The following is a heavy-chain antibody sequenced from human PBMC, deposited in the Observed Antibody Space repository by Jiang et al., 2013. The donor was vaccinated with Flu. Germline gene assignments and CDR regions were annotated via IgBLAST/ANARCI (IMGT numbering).Heavy chain of an antibody. V-gene: IGHV5-51*01. D-gene: IGHD5-24*01. Sequence: TYWIVWVRQRPGKGLEYMGVIYPGDSNTRYSAAFQGRVTISADTSINTAYLEWGGLRASDTAIYFCARASTITGTGRGRFDNWGQGTLVNVSS. CDR1: TYW. J-gene: IGHJ4*02. CDR2: IYPGDSNT. CDR3: ARASTITGTGRGRFDN.